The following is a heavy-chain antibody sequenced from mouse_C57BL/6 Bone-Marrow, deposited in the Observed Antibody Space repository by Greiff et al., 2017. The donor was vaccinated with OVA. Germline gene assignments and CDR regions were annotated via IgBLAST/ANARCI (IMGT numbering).Heavy chain of an antibody. D-gene: IGHD1-1*01. J-gene: IGHJ1*03. CDR3: ARGYYGSSWYFDV. Sequence: QVQLQQSGAELVRPGASVKLSCKASGYTFTDYYINWVKQRPGQGLELIARIYPGSGNTYYNEKFKGKATLTAEKSSSTAYMQLSSLTSEDSAVYFCARGYYGSSWYFDVWGTGTTVTVSS. CDR2: IYPGSGNT. CDR1: GYTFTDYY. V-gene: IGHV1-76*01.